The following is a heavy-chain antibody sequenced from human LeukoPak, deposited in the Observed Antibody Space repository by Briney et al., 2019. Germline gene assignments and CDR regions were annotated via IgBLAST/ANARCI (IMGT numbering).Heavy chain of an antibody. CDR2: ISSSGSTI. V-gene: IGHV3-48*03. J-gene: IGHJ4*02. CDR3: AREKTYYDYVWGSYRSYYFDY. CDR1: GFTFSSYE. D-gene: IGHD3-16*02. Sequence: GGSLRLSCAASGFTFSSYEMNWVRQAPGKGLEWVSYISSSGSTIYYADSVKGRFTISRDNAKNPLYLQMNSLRAEDTAVYYCAREKTYYDYVWGSYRSYYFDYWGQGTLVTVSS.